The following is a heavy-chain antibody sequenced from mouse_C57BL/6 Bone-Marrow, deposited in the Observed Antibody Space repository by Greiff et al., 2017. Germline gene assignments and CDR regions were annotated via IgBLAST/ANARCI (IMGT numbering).Heavy chain of an antibody. V-gene: IGHV1-55*01. CDR2: IYPGSGST. Sequence: QVQLQQPGAELVKPGASVKMSCKASGYTFTSYWITWVKQRPGQGLEWIGDIYPGSGSTNYNEKFKSKATLTVGTSSSTAYMQLSSLTSEDSAVYYCARGGLGRGYWGQGTTLTVSS. J-gene: IGHJ2*01. D-gene: IGHD4-1*01. CDR1: GYTFTSYW. CDR3: ARGGLGRGY.